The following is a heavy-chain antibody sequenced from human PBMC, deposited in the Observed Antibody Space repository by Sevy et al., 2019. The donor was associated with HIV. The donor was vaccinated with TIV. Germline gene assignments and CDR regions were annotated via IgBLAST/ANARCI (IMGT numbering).Heavy chain of an antibody. CDR3: AKDLTVVLVLIASPDY. J-gene: IGHJ4*02. CDR2: ITYDGRKT. D-gene: IGHD2-2*01. CDR1: GFTFTSYG. Sequence: GGSLRLSCAASGFTFTSYGMHWVRQAPGNGLEWVTFITYDGRKTYYADPVKGRCTISREDSKNTLYLQMNSLSAEDTALYYCAKDLTVVLVLIASPDYWGQGTLVTVSS. V-gene: IGHV3-30*02.